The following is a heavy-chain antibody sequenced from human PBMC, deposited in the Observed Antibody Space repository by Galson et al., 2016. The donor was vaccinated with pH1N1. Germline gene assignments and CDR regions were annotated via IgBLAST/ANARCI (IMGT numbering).Heavy chain of an antibody. V-gene: IGHV3-33*07. CDR3: ARGAIRISGMEIEHRGYFDY. CDR1: GFPFSSHW. CDR2: IWYDGSEK. D-gene: IGHD3-3*01. Sequence: SLRLSCAASGFPFSSHWFYWVRQAPGEGLEWVAVIWYDGSEKYYADPVQGRFSVSRDNSDNTVYLQMNNLRAEDTAVYYCARGAIRISGMEIEHRGYFDYWGQGTLVTVSS. J-gene: IGHJ4*02.